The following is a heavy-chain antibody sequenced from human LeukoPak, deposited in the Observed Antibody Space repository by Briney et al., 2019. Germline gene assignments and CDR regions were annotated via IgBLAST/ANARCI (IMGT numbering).Heavy chain of an antibody. CDR1: GFTFSSYA. CDR3: ARDRENDFWSGQRAFDY. CDR2: ISSNGGST. J-gene: IGHJ4*02. D-gene: IGHD3-3*01. V-gene: IGHV3-64*01. Sequence: GGSLRLSCATSGFTFSSYAMHWVRQAPGKGLEYVSAISSNGGSTYYANSVKGRFTISRDNSKNTLYLQMGSLRAEDMAVYYCARDRENDFWSGQRAFDYWGQGTLVTVSS.